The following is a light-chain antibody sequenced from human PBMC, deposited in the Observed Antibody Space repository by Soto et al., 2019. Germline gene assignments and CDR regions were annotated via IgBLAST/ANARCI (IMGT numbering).Light chain of an antibody. CDR2: DAS. V-gene: IGKV3-15*01. CDR3: QQDEIVPPWT. Sequence: EIEMTQSPATLSVSPGERATLSCRSSQSVGRKFAWYQQKPGQAPRLLSYDASNRAMGVPARFSGSRSGTEFTLTSSSLQSDDVAGYHCQQDEIVPPWTFGQGTKVQI. J-gene: IGKJ1*01. CDR1: QSVGRK.